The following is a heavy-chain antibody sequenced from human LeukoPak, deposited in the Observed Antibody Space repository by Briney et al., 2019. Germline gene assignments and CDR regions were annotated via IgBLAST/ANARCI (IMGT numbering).Heavy chain of an antibody. J-gene: IGHJ4*02. CDR2: IRNIGNDYAT. CDR3: SAFNSDYGLSGY. V-gene: IGHV3-73*01. Sequence: GGSLKLSCAASRFTFSGSTIHWVRQASGQGLEWIGHIRNIGNDYATVYAASVKGRFTISRDDSKNTAYLQMNSLKSEDTAVYYCSAFNSDYGLSGYWGQGSLVTVSS. D-gene: IGHD4-17*01. CDR1: RFTFSGST.